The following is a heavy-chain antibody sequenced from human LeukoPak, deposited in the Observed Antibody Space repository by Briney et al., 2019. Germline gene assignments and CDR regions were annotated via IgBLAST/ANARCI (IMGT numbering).Heavy chain of an antibody. CDR3: ARDPYGDYYYFDY. CDR1: GFTFSSYC. V-gene: IGHV3-7*01. J-gene: IGHJ4*02. D-gene: IGHD4-17*01. Sequence: GGSLRLSCVASGFTFSSYCMTRVRQAPGKGLEWVANIKEDGSEEYYVDSVKGRFTISRNNAKNSLYLQMNSLRAEDTAFYYCARDPYGDYYYFDYWGQGTLVAVSS. CDR2: IKEDGSEE.